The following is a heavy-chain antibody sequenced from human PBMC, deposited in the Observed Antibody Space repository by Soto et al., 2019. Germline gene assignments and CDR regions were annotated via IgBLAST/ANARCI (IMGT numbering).Heavy chain of an antibody. Sequence: QVQLQQWGAGLLKPSETLSLTCAVYGGSFSGYYWTWIRQPPGTGLAWIGEINHSGSSNYNPSLKSRVTSSVDTCKNQFALKLASVTAADTAVYYCARDKISGLFDYWGQGNLVTVSP. J-gene: IGHJ4*02. CDR2: INHSGSS. V-gene: IGHV4-34*01. CDR3: ARDKISGLFDY. CDR1: GGSFSGYY.